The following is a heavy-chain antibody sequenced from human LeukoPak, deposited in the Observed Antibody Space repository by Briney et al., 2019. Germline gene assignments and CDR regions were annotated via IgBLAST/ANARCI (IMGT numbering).Heavy chain of an antibody. CDR2: ISYGGST. V-gene: IGHV4-39*01. Sequence: SETLSLTCTVSGVSIITTSSDWGWIRQPPGKGLEWIGSISYGGSTDYNPSLKSRVTLYLDASKNQFSLRVSSVTAADTAVYYCAGHFDNWGQGTLVTVSS. CDR1: GVSIITTSSD. J-gene: IGHJ4*02. CDR3: AGHFDN.